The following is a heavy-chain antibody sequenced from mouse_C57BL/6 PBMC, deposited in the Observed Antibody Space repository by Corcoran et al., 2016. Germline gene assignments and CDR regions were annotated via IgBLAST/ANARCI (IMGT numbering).Heavy chain of an antibody. CDR3: ARQGLTSYYAMDY. Sequence: QVQLQQFGAELARPGASVKLSCKASGYTFTSYGISWVKQRTGQGLEWIGEIYPRSGNTYYNEKFKGKATLTADKSSSTAYMELRSLTSEDSAVYFCARQGLTSYYAMDYWGQGTSVTVSS. CDR2: IYPRSGNT. D-gene: IGHD3-1*01. CDR1: GYTFTSYG. V-gene: IGHV1-81*01. J-gene: IGHJ4*01.